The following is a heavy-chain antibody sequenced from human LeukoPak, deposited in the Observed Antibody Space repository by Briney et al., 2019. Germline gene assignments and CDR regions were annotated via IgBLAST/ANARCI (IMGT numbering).Heavy chain of an antibody. CDR2: ISWNSGSI. CDR3: ARASVVVAGLDY. D-gene: IGHD2-15*01. Sequence: QPGRSLRLSCAASGFTFYDYAMHWVRQAPGKGLEWVSGISWNSGSIVYADSVKGRFTISRDNAKNSLYLQMNSLRAEDTALYYCARASVVVAGLDYWGQGTLVTVSS. V-gene: IGHV3-9*01. J-gene: IGHJ4*02. CDR1: GFTFYDYA.